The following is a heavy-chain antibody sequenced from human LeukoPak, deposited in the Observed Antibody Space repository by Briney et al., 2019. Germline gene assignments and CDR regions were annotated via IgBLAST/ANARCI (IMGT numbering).Heavy chain of an antibody. Sequence: PSETLSLTCVVSGYSISGGYYWGWIRQSPGKGLEWIATIFHSGSIYYNPSLKSGVTLSVDTSKNQFFLKLSSVNAADTAMYYCARMGVSYYYDSNNYCPVAFDVWGQGTMVTVSS. CDR2: IFHSGSI. J-gene: IGHJ3*01. CDR1: GYSISGGYY. V-gene: IGHV4-38-2*01. CDR3: ARMGVSYYYDSNNYCPVAFDV. D-gene: IGHD3-22*01.